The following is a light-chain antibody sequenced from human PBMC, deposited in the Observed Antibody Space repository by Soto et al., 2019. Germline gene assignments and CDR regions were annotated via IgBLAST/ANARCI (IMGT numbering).Light chain of an antibody. CDR3: QVWDSSSNV. CDR2: QDS. Sequence: SYELTQPPSVSVSPGQTASITCSGDKLGDKYACWYQQKPGQSPVLVIYQDSKRPSGIPERFSGSNSGNTATLTISGTQAMDEADYYCQVWDSSSNVFGTGTQLTVL. V-gene: IGLV3-1*01. CDR1: KLGDKY. J-gene: IGLJ1*01.